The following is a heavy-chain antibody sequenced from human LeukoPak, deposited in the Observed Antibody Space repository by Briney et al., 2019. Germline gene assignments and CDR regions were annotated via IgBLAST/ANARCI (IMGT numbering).Heavy chain of an antibody. V-gene: IGHV1-2*02. J-gene: IGHJ3*02. D-gene: IGHD3-10*01. CDR1: GYTLTGYY. Sequence: GASVKVSCKASGYTLTGYYMHWVRQAPGQGLEWMGWINPKSGDTNYAQKFQGRVTMTRDTSISTAYMELSRLRSDDTAVYYCARDLQVLSYGSGSDAFDIWGQGTMVTVSS. CDR3: ARDLQVLSYGSGSDAFDI. CDR2: INPKSGDT.